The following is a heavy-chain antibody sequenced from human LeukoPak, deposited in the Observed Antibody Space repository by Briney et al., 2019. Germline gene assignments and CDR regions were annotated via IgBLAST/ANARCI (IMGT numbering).Heavy chain of an antibody. J-gene: IGHJ4*02. D-gene: IGHD6-13*01. CDR3: AREGIAAAGTFDY. V-gene: IGHV4-59*12. CDR1: GGSISSYY. CDR2: IYYSGST. Sequence: SETLPLTCTLSGGSISSYYWSWIRQPPGKGLEWIGYIYYSGSTYYNPSLKSRVTISVDTSKNQFSLKLSSVTAADTAVYYCAREGIAAAGTFDYWGQGTLVTVSS.